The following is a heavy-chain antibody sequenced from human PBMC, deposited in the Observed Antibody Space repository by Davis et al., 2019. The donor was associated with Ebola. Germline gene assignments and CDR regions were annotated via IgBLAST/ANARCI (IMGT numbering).Heavy chain of an antibody. Sequence: GESLKISCAASGFSFSYSSMNWVRQAPGKGLEWISYISTSLITTYYADSVKGRFTISRDNGKKSLFLQMNSLRVEDTALYYCAKTDTAVAGYFYFGMDVWGQGTTVTVSS. CDR2: ISTSLITT. J-gene: IGHJ6*02. CDR3: AKTDTAVAGYFYFGMDV. D-gene: IGHD6-19*01. V-gene: IGHV3-48*04. CDR1: GFSFSYSS.